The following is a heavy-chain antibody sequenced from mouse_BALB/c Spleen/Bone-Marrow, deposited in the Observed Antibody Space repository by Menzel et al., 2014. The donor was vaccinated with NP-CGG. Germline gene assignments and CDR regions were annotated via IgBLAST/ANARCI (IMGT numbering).Heavy chain of an antibody. CDR2: INPGSGGA. CDR1: GYAFTNYL. V-gene: IGHV1-54*01. Sequence: VKLVESGAELVRPGTSVKVSCKASGYAFTNYLIEWVKQGPVQGLEWIGVINPGSGGANYNAKFKGKATLTADKSSSTAYMQLSSLTSDDSAVYFCAREWTARAVDYWGQGTTLTASS. J-gene: IGHJ2*01. D-gene: IGHD3-2*01. CDR3: AREWTARAVDY.